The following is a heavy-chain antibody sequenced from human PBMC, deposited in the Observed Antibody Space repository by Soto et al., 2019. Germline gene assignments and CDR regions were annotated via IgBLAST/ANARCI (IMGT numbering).Heavy chain of an antibody. CDR1: GLSLSTSGEA. D-gene: IGHD3-10*02. CDR3: AHYVSTSPAGWFYP. V-gene: IGHV2-5*02. Sequence: QITLKESGPTLVKPTQTLTLTCTFSGLSLSTSGEAVGWIRQPPGKALEWLALIYWDDDKRYNPTLKTRLTITKDTSKNQVVLTLTNMDPVDTATYYCAHYVSTSPAGWFYPWGQGILVTVSS. J-gene: IGHJ5*02. CDR2: IYWDDDK.